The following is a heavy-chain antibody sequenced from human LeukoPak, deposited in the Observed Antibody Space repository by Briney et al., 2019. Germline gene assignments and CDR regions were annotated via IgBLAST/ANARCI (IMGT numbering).Heavy chain of an antibody. J-gene: IGHJ4*02. CDR3: ARGGWELPLHFDY. V-gene: IGHV4-30-2*01. Sequence: SETLSLTCAVSGGSISSGGYSWSWIRQPPGKGLEWIGYAYHSGSTYYNPSLKSRVTISVDRSKNQFSLKLTSVTAADTAVYYCARGGWELPLHFDYWGQGTLVTVSS. CDR2: AYHSGST. D-gene: IGHD1-26*01. CDR1: GGSISSGGYS.